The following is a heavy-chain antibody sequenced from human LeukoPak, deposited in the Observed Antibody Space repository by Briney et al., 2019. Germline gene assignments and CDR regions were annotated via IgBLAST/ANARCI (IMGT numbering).Heavy chain of an antibody. J-gene: IGHJ3*02. CDR3: ARLSRSISTAGAFDI. D-gene: IGHD3-10*01. CDR1: GGSISNYF. CDR2: IYYTGST. V-gene: IGHV4-59*01. Sequence: PSETLSLTCTVSGGSISNYFWSWIRQPPWKGLGWIGYIYYTGSTNYNPSLKSRVTISVGTSKNQFSLKLSSVTAADTAVYYCARLSRSISTAGAFDIWGQGTMVTVSS.